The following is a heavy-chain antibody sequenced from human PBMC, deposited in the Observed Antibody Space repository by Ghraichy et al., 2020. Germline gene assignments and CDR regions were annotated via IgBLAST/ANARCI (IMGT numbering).Heavy chain of an antibody. V-gene: IGHV3-21*01. CDR3: ARDAETAPSSDYGLDV. CDR2: IGSSDTNT. Sequence: GGSLRLSCAASGFTFSRYSMDWVRQAPGKGLEWVSSIGSSDTNTYYADSVKGRFTISRDNARKLLYLQMASLRAEDTAVYYCARDAETAPSSDYGLDVWGQGTTVAVS. J-gene: IGHJ6*02. CDR1: GFTFSRYS. D-gene: IGHD1-14*01.